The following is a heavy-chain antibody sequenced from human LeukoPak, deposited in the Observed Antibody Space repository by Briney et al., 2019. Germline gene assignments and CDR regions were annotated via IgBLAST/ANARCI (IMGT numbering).Heavy chain of an antibody. CDR2: ISGSGGST. V-gene: IGHV3-23*01. Sequence: GALILSCAASGFTFSSYAMGWVRQAPGKGLEWVSAISGSGGSTYYADSVKGRFTISRDNSKNTLYLQMNSLRAEDTAVYYCAKLVTIILPDYWGQGTLVTVSS. J-gene: IGHJ4*02. D-gene: IGHD2-21*02. CDR3: AKLVTIILPDY. CDR1: GFTFSSYA.